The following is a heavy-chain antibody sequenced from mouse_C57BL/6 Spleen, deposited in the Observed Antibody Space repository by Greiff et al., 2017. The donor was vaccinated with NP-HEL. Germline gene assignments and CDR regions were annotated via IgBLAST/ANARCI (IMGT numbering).Heavy chain of an antibody. J-gene: IGHJ3*01. D-gene: IGHD2-1*01. V-gene: IGHV1-42*01. Sequence: EVQLQESGPELVKPGASVKISCKASGYSFTGYYMNWVKQSPEKSLEWIGEINPSTGGTTYNQKFKAKATLTVDKSSSTAYMQLKSLTSEDSAVYYCAREERGNWFAYWGQGTLVTVSA. CDR2: INPSTGGT. CDR3: AREERGNWFAY. CDR1: GYSFTGYY.